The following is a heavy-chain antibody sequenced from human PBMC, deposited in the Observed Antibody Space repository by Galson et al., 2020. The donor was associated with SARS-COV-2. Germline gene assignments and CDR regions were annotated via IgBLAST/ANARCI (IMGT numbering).Heavy chain of an antibody. CDR3: ARVSVRENYSYDGMDV. CDR1: GGTFSNYA. Sequence: SVKVSCQASGGTFSNYAISGVRQAPGQGLEWMGGIIPIFGTGNYAQKFQGRVTMTADESTNTAYMELSSLRSEDTPVYYCARVSVRENYSYDGMDVWGKGTTVTVS. CDR2: IIPIFGTG. V-gene: IGHV1-69*13. J-gene: IGHJ6*04. D-gene: IGHD3-16*02.